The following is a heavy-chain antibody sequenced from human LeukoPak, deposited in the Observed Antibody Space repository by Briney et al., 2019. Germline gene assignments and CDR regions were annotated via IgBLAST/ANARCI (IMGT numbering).Heavy chain of an antibody. D-gene: IGHD5-24*01. CDR3: AKDLRGDGYHYYFDY. V-gene: IGHV3-30*18. CDR2: ISYDGSNK. Sequence: GGSLRLSCAASGFSFTIYTMSWVRQAPGKGLEWVTVISYDGSNKYYADSVKGRFTISRDNSKNTLYLQMNSLRAEDTAVYYCAKDLRGDGYHYYFDYWGQGTLVTVSS. J-gene: IGHJ4*02. CDR1: GFSFTIYT.